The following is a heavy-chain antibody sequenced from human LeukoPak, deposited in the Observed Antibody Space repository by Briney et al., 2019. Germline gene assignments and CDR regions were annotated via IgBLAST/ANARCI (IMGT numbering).Heavy chain of an antibody. CDR3: ARRSIYWYFDF. Sequence: PSETLSLTCGVSGGSISDRGYYWSWIRQSPGKGLEWIASIYSSGSTYYNPSLRSRVTISVDTSENQFSLNLSSVTGADTAVYYCARRSIYWYFDFWGRGTLVTVSS. CDR2: IYSSGST. D-gene: IGHD3-10*01. J-gene: IGHJ2*01. CDR1: GGSISDRGYY. V-gene: IGHV4-39*01.